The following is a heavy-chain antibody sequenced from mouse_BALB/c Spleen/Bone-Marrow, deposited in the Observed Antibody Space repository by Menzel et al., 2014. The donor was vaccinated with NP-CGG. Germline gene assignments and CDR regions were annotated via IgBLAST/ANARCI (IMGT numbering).Heavy chain of an antibody. V-gene: IGHV1-67*01. Sequence: QPQQVGPEPGRPWVLPKTFLKGLGYTFSDFPMHWVKQSYAKSLEWIGVISTYSGYTNYYQKFKGKATMTVDKSSNTEYIKVSRLKSEDSAFYCCARGAGFDYWGQGTTLTVSS. CDR3: ARGAGFDY. CDR2: ISTYSGYT. J-gene: IGHJ2*01. CDR1: GYTFSDFP.